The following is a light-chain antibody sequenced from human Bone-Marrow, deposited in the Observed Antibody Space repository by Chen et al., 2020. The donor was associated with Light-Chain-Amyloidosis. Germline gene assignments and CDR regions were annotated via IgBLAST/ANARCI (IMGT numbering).Light chain of an antibody. J-gene: IGLJ2*01. CDR1: TSTIGNNY. CDR2: DNN. V-gene: IGLV1-51*01. CDR3: GAWNSSLSAGL. Sequence: QSALTQPPSVSAAPGQRVTISCSGSTSTIGNNYVSWYQQLPGTAPKLLISDNNRRPSGIPDRFSASEAGTSATLGIPGLQTEDEAYYDCGAWNSSLSAGLFGGGTKLTVL.